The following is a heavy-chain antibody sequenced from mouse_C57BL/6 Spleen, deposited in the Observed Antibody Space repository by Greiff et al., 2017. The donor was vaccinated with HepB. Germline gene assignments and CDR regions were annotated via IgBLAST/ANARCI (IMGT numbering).Heavy chain of an antibody. D-gene: IGHD1-1*01. J-gene: IGHJ2*01. CDR1: GYAFSSSW. V-gene: IGHV1-82*01. CDR2: IYPGDGDT. CDR3: ARRGYYYGSSYVDFDY. Sequence: QVQLQQSGPELVKPGASVKISCKASGYAFSSSWMNWVKQRPGKGLEWIGRIYPGDGDTNYNGKFKGKATLTADKSSSTAYMQLSSLTSEDSAVYFCARRGYYYGSSYVDFDYWGQGTTLTVSS.